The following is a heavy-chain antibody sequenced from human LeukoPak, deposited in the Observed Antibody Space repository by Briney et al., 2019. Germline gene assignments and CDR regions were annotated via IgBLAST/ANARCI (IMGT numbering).Heavy chain of an antibody. D-gene: IGHD6-6*01. Sequence: SQTLSLTCTVSGGSISSANYYWSWIRQPAGKGLEWIGRIDTSGSATYNPSLKSRVTISIDTSKNQFSLKLSSVTAADTAAYYCARARRAEYSSSGGYFDYWGQGTLVTVSS. CDR1: GGSISSANYY. J-gene: IGHJ4*02. V-gene: IGHV4-61*02. CDR2: IDTSGSA. CDR3: ARARRAEYSSSGGYFDY.